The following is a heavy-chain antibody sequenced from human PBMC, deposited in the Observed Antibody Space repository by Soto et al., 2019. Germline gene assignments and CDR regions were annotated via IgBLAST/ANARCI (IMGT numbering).Heavy chain of an antibody. Sequence: GGSLRLSCAASGLTLSNYWMNWVRQAPGKGLEWVANINQDGSGKYYVDSVKGRFTISRDNAKNSLYLQMDSLRAEDTALYYCARVGLAVTHAFDIWGQGTMVTVSS. CDR1: GLTLSNYW. J-gene: IGHJ3*02. CDR2: INQDGSGK. D-gene: IGHD4-17*01. CDR3: ARVGLAVTHAFDI. V-gene: IGHV3-7*01.